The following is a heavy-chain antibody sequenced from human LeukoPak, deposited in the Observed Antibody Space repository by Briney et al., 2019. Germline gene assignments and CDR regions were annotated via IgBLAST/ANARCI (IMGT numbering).Heavy chain of an antibody. D-gene: IGHD4-17*01. CDR1: GDSFSLYY. CDR3: ARGPTTVTRAFDY. V-gene: IGHV4-4*07. CDR2: IYTSGST. Sequence: SETLSLTCTVSGDSFSLYYWSWIRQPAGKGLEWIGRIYTSGSTNYNPSLKSRVTMSVDTSKNQFSLKLSSVTAADTAVYYCARGPTTVTRAFDYWGQGTLVTVSS. J-gene: IGHJ4*02.